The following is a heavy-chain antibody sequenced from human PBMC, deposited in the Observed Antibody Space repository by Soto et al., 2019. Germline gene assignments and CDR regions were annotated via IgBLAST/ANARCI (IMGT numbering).Heavy chain of an antibody. Sequence: QVQLVESGGGVVQPGRSLRLSCAASGFTFSSYGMHWVRQAPGKGLEWVAVISYDGSNKYYADSVKGRFTISRDNSNNTLSLQMNSLRAEDTAVYYCAKVAHRGGMPPPDWYFDLWGRGTLVTVSS. CDR3: AKVAHRGGMPPPDWYFDL. J-gene: IGHJ2*01. V-gene: IGHV3-30*18. D-gene: IGHD2-15*01. CDR2: ISYDGSNK. CDR1: GFTFSSYG.